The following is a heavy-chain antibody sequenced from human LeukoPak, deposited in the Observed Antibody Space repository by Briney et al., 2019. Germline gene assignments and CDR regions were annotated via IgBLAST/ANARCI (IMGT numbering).Heavy chain of an antibody. CDR3: ATRDHTAHGFDY. D-gene: IGHD5-18*01. CDR2: IIPIFGTA. V-gene: IGHV1-69*01. CDR1: GGTFSSYA. J-gene: IGHJ4*02. Sequence: EASVKVSCKASGGTFSSYAISWVRQAPGQGLEWMGGIIPIFGTANYAQKFQGRVTITADESTSTAYMELSSLRSEDTAVYYCATRDHTAHGFDYWGQGTLVTVSS.